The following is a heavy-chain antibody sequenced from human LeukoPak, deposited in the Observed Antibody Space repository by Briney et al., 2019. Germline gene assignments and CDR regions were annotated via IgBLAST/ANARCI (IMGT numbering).Heavy chain of an antibody. Sequence: GGSLRLSCVASGLSFSDHYMTWIRQAPGKGLEWVSYISGTGSRTYYGDAGKGRFTISRDNAKRLVDLQMNSLRADDTAIYYCARSTVTAAGALDYWGQGILVTVSS. J-gene: IGHJ4*02. CDR2: ISGTGSRT. CDR1: GLSFSDHY. CDR3: ARSTVTAAGALDY. D-gene: IGHD6-25*01. V-gene: IGHV3-11*01.